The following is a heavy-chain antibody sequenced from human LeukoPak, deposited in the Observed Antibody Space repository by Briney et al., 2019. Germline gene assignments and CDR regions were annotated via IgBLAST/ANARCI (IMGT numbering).Heavy chain of an antibody. CDR1: GFTFSSYE. J-gene: IGHJ4*02. CDR2: ISSSGSTI. Sequence: GGSLRLSCAASGFTFSSYEMNWVRQAPGKGLEWVSYISSSGSTIYYADSVKGRFTISRDNAKNSLYLQMNSLRAEDTAVYYCAKEVDTAIFLIDYWGQGTLVTVSS. CDR3: AKEVDTAIFLIDY. V-gene: IGHV3-48*03. D-gene: IGHD5-18*01.